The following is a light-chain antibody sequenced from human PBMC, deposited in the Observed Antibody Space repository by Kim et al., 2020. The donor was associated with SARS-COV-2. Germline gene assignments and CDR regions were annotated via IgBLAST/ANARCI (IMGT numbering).Light chain of an antibody. V-gene: IGLV3-21*04. J-gene: IGLJ2*01. CDR1: NIGGKG. Sequence: APGKRARITCGGNNIGGKGVRWYQERPGQAPVLVIYYDSDRPSGIPERFSGSNSGNTATLTISRVEAGDEADYYCQVWDSSSDHVVFGGGTQLTVL. CDR3: QVWDSSSDHVV. CDR2: YDS.